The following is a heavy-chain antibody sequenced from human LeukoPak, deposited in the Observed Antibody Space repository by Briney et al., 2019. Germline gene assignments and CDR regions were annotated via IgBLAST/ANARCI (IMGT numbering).Heavy chain of an antibody. J-gene: IGHJ4*02. V-gene: IGHV3-33*01. D-gene: IGHD1-26*01. CDR3: ARGGLTIAEATTSWYLDY. Sequence: GGSLRLSCATSGFSFSIYGMHWVRQAQGKGLEWVALTWYDGSNKNYADSVKGRFTISRDNSKNTLYLQMNSLRGENTAVYYCARGGLTIAEATTSWYLDYWGQGTLVTVSS. CDR2: TWYDGSNK. CDR1: GFSFSIYG.